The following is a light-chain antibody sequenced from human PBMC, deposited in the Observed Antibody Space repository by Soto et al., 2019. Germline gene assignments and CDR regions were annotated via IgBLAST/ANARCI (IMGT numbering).Light chain of an antibody. V-gene: IGKV4-1*01. CDR3: QQYYRTPRT. J-gene: IGKJ1*01. Sequence: DIVMTQSPDSLAVSLGERATINCKSSQSVLYSANNKNCLAWYQQKPGQPPKLLLDWASTRESGVPDRFSGSGSGTDFTLTISSLQAEDVAVYYCQQYYRTPRTFGQGTKVEIK. CDR1: QSVLYSANNKNC. CDR2: WAS.